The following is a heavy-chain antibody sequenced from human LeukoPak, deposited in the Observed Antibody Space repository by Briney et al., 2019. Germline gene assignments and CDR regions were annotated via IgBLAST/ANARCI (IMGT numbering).Heavy chain of an antibody. D-gene: IGHD3-10*01. CDR1: GGTFSSYA. CDR2: IIPIFGTA. CDR3: ASLPNYYYGSGSYSDY. V-gene: IGHV1-69*06. Sequence: SVKVSCKASGGTFSSYAISWVRQAPGQGLEWMGGIIPIFGTANYAQKFQGRVTITADKSTSTAYMELSSLRSEDTAVYYCASLPNYYYGSGSYSDYWGQGTLVTVSS. J-gene: IGHJ4*02.